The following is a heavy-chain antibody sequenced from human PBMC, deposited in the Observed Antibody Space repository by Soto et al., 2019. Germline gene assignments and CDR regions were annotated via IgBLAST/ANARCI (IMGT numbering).Heavy chain of an antibody. CDR1: GDSVSSNSAA. CDR2: TYYRSKWYN. V-gene: IGHV6-1*01. Sequence: KQSQTLSLTCAISGDSVSSNSAAWNWIRQSPSRGLEWLGRTYYRSKWYNDYAVSVKSRITINPDTSKNQFSLQLNSVTPEDTAVYYCAREHESPGPLTPRPYYYYYGMDVWGQGTTVTVSS. J-gene: IGHJ6*02. CDR3: AREHESPGPLTPRPYYYYYGMDV.